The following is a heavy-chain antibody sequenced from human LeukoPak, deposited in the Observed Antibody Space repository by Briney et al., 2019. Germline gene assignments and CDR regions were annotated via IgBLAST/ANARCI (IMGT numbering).Heavy chain of an antibody. Sequence: SETLSLTCTVSGGSISSYYWSWIRQPPGKGLEWIGYIYYSGSTNYNPSLKSRVTISVDTSKNQFSLKLSSVTAADTAVYYCARVMGSGIYDYWGQGTLVTVSS. D-gene: IGHD3-10*01. CDR3: ARVMGSGIYDY. V-gene: IGHV4-59*12. CDR2: IYYSGST. CDR1: GGSISSYY. J-gene: IGHJ4*02.